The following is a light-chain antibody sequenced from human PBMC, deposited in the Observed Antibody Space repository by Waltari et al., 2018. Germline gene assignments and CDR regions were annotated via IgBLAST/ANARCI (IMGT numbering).Light chain of an antibody. V-gene: IGLV1-47*01. CDR1: SSNIGSNY. CDR3: AAWDDSLSGQV. J-gene: IGLJ3*02. Sequence: QSVLTQPPSASGTPGQRVTISCSGSSSNIGSNYVYWYQQLPGTAPKLLIYRNNQRPSGGPDRFSCSKSGTSASLAISGLRSEDEADYYCAAWDDSLSGQVFGGGTKLTVL. CDR2: RNN.